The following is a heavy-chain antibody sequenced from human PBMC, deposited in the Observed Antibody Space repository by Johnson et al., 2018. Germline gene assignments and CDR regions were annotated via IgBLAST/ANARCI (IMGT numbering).Heavy chain of an antibody. D-gene: IGHD6-13*01. Sequence: QVQLAQSGGGVVQPGGSLRLSCAASGFTFSSYGMHWVRQAPGKGLEWVAVISYDGSNKYYADSVKGRFTIPSDNSKNTLDLQMNSLRADDTAVYYCAKDPGGYSSSSEYFQHWGQGTLVTVSS. J-gene: IGHJ1*01. V-gene: IGHV3-30*18. CDR1: GFTFSSYG. CDR2: ISYDGSNK. CDR3: AKDPGGYSSSSEYFQH.